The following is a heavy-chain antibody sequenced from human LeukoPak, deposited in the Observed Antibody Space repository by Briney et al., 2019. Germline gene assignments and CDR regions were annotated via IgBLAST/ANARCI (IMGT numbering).Heavy chain of an antibody. CDR2: IYTSGST. V-gene: IGHV4-61*02. CDR3: AGGYCSGGSCYSFDY. Sequence: PSETLSLTCTVSGASFSGGRYYWSWIRQPAGKGLEWIGRIYTSGSTNYNPSLKSRVTISVDTSKNQFSLKLSSVTAADTAVYYCAGGYCSGGSCYSFDYWGQGTLVTVSS. CDR1: GASFSGGRYY. J-gene: IGHJ4*02. D-gene: IGHD2-15*01.